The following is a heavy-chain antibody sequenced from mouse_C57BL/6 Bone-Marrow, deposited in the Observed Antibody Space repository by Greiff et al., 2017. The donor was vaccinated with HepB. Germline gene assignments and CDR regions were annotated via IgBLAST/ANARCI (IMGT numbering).Heavy chain of an antibody. CDR2: ISNGGGST. V-gene: IGHV5-12*01. D-gene: IGHD2-3*01. CDR3: ARQRWSYFDY. Sequence: VQLKESGGGLVQPGGSLKLSCAASGFTFSDYYMYWVRQTPEKRLEWVAYISNGGGSTYYPDTVKGRFTISRDNAKNTLYLQMSRLKSEDTAMYYCARQRWSYFDYWGQGTTLTVSS. CDR1: GFTFSDYY. J-gene: IGHJ2*01.